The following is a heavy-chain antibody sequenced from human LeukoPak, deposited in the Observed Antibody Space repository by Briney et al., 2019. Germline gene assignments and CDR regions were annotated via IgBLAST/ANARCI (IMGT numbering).Heavy chain of an antibody. CDR3: ARDGGYGSGSQWLNAFDI. D-gene: IGHD3-10*01. CDR2: IGTAGDT. Sequence: GGSLRLSCAASGFTFSSYDMHWVRQATGKGLEWVSAIGTAGDTYYPGSVKGRFTISRENAKNSLYLQMNSLRAGDTAVYYCARDGGYGSGSQWLNAFDIWGQGTMVTVSS. V-gene: IGHV3-13*04. J-gene: IGHJ3*02. CDR1: GFTFSSYD.